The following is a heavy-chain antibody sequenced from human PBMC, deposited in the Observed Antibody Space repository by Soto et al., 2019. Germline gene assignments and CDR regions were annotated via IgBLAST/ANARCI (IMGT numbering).Heavy chain of an antibody. J-gene: IGHJ4*02. Sequence: GGSLRLSCAASGFIFGNYGMHWVRQAPGKGLEWXXXXXXXXXXXXXXXXXXXRFNISRDNSKNTLSLHINSLRGEDTAVYYCAKEWKEFTSGWYYRHWGQGTRVTVSS. V-gene: IGHV3-30*02. CDR3: AKEWKEFTSGWYYRH. CDR1: GFIFGNYG. D-gene: IGHD6-19*01. CDR2: XXXXXXXX.